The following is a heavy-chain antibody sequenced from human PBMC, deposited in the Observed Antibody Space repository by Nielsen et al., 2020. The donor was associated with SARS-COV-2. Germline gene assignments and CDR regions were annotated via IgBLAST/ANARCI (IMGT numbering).Heavy chain of an antibody. Sequence: GESLKISCAASGFTFSSYSMNWVRQAPGKGLEWVSSISSSSSYIYYADSVKGRFTISRDNAKNSLSLQMNSLGAEDTAVYYCARDLLSQAHWGQGTLVTVSS. CDR1: GFTFSSYS. CDR3: ARDLLSQAH. V-gene: IGHV3-21*01. J-gene: IGHJ4*02. CDR2: ISSSSSYI.